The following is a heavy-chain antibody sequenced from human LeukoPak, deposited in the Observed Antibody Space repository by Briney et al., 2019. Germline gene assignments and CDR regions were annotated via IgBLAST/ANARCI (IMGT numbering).Heavy chain of an antibody. CDR1: GGSISSNNW. CDR3: ARHFGNSPFDY. V-gene: IGHV4-4*02. J-gene: IGHJ4*02. CDR2: IFHSGST. Sequence: TTSGTLSLTCAVFGGSISSNNWWSWVRQPPGKGLEWIGEIFHSGSTNYNPSLKSRVTISVDKSKNQFSLKLNSVTAADTAVYYCARHFGNSPFDYRGQGTLVTVSS. D-gene: IGHD4-23*01.